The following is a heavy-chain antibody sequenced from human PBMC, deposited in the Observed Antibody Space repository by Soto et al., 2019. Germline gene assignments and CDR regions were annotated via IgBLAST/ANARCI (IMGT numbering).Heavy chain of an antibody. CDR2: INPNSVGT. J-gene: IGHJ3*02. D-gene: IGHD3-10*01. V-gene: IGHV1-2*02. CDR3: EREPMVRAAHGFDI. Sequence: VASVKVSCKASGYTFTGHYMHWVRQAPGQGLEWMGWINPNSVGTNYAQKFQGRVTMTRDTSISTAYMELSRLRSDDTAVYYCEREPMVRAAHGFDIWGQGTMVTVSS. CDR1: GYTFTGHY.